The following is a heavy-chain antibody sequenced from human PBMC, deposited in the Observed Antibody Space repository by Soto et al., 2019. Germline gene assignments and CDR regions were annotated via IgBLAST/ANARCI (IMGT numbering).Heavy chain of an antibody. CDR3: ARPGYSSSPYYYYGMDV. CDR1: GYSFTSYW. D-gene: IGHD6-6*01. Sequence: NPGRSLKISCKGSGYSFTSYWIGWVRQMPGKGLEWMGIIYPGDSDTRYSPSFQGQVTISADKSISTAYLQWSSLKASDTAMYYCARPGYSSSPYYYYGMDVWGQRTTVTVSS. V-gene: IGHV5-51*03. J-gene: IGHJ6*02. CDR2: IYPGDSDT.